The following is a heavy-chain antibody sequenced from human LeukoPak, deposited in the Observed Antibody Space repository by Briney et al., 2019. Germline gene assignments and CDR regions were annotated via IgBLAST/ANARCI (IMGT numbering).Heavy chain of an antibody. CDR2: IYYSGST. CDR1: GGSISSYY. CDR3: ASADYGSGSYY. V-gene: IGHV4-59*01. Sequence: SETLSLTCTVSGGSISSYYWSWIRQPPGKGLEWIGYIYYSGSTNYNPSLKSRVTISVDTSKNQFSLKLSSVTAADTAVFYCASADYGSGSYYWGQGTLVTVSS. D-gene: IGHD3-10*01. J-gene: IGHJ4*02.